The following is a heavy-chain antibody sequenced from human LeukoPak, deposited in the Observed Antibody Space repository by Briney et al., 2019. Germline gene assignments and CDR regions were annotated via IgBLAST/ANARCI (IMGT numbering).Heavy chain of an antibody. Sequence: SETLSLTCAVYGETFSGYYWGWIRQPPGKGLEWIGNIYYSGSTYFNPSLKSRVTISVDTSKNQFSLRLSAVTAADTAVYYCASVRRGFGESSKYYSYYYMDVWGNGTTVTISS. CDR2: IYYSGST. D-gene: IGHD3-10*01. CDR1: GETFSGYY. V-gene: IGHV4-34*01. J-gene: IGHJ6*03. CDR3: ASVRRGFGESSKYYSYYYMDV.